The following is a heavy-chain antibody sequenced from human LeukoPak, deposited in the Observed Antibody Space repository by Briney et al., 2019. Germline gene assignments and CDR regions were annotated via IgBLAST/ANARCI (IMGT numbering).Heavy chain of an antibody. CDR2: VIPMFDVT. CDR1: GGTFSSYA. D-gene: IGHD4-23*01. V-gene: IGHV1-69*10. CDR3: ARDPALEGTEDYRDFGGVESVDAFDV. Sequence: SVKVSCKASGGTFSSYALSWMRQAPGQGLEWMGRVIPMFDVTDYAQKFQGRVTITADTSTGTAYMELSSLTSDDTAMYYCARDPALEGTEDYRDFGGVESVDAFDVWGQGTMVTVFS. J-gene: IGHJ3*01.